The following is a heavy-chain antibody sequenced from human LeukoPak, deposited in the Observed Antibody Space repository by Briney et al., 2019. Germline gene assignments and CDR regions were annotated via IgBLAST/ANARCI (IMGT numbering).Heavy chain of an antibody. D-gene: IGHD5-18*01. CDR3: AREEGGYTYERFDY. CDR1: GFIFSSYA. J-gene: IGHJ4*02. V-gene: IGHV3-30*04. Sequence: PGGSLRLSCAASGFIFSSYAMHWVRQAPGKGLEWVAFISYDGSNKYYADSVKGRFTISRDNSKNTLYLQINSLRAEDTAVYYCAREEGGYTYERFDYWGQGTLVTVSS. CDR2: ISYDGSNK.